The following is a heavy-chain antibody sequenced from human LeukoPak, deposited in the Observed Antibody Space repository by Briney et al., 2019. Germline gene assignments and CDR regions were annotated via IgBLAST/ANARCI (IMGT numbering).Heavy chain of an antibody. J-gene: IGHJ2*01. D-gene: IGHD3-10*01. Sequence: GGSLRLSCAASGFTFSSYWMHWVRQAPRKGLVWVSRINPTASRTSYADSVKGRFTISRDNAKNTLYLQMNSLRAEDTAVYYCARVGTGNWYFDLWGRGTLVTVSS. CDR1: GFTFSSYW. V-gene: IGHV3-74*01. CDR2: INPTASRT. CDR3: ARVGTGNWYFDL.